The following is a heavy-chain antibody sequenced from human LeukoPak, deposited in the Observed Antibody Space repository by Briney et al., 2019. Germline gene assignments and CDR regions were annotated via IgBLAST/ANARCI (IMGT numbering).Heavy chain of an antibody. J-gene: IGHJ4*02. Sequence: SETLSLTCTVSGGSISSGGYYWSWIRQPPGKGLEWIGYIYYSGSTNYNPSLKSRVTISVDTSKNQFSLKLSSVTAADTAVYYCARTGLFARGGILIDDYWGQGTLVTVSS. CDR1: GGSISSGGYY. V-gene: IGHV4-61*08. D-gene: IGHD1-14*01. CDR2: IYYSGST. CDR3: ARTGLFARGGILIDDY.